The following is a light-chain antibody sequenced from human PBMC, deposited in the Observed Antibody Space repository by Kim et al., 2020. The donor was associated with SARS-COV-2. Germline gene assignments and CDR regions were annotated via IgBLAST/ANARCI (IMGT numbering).Light chain of an antibody. CDR1: NIGTKN. J-gene: IGLJ1*01. CDR3: QVWDSRSHHYV. CDR2: DDS. Sequence: PGKTARNTCGGDNIGTKNVHWYQQKPGQAPVLVIYDDSDRPSGIPERFSGSNSGNTATLTISRVEAGDEADYYCQVWDSRSHHYVFATGTKVTVL. V-gene: IGLV3-21*03.